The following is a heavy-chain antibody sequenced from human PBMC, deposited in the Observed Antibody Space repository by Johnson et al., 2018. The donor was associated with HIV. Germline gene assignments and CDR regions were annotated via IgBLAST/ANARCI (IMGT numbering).Heavy chain of an antibody. J-gene: IGHJ3*02. Sequence: VQLVESGGGLVQPGGSLRLSCAASGFTVSSNYMSWVRQAPGKGLEWVSIIYSGGITYYTDSVKDRFTISRDNSKNTLYLQMNSLRAEDTAVYYCARIGAWQLHRAFDIWGQGTMVTVSS. V-gene: IGHV3-66*02. D-gene: IGHD2-15*01. CDR2: IYSGGIT. CDR1: GFTVSSNY. CDR3: ARIGAWQLHRAFDI.